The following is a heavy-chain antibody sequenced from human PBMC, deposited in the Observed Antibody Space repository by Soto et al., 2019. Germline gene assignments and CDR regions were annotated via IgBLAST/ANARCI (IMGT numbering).Heavy chain of an antibody. D-gene: IGHD1-26*01. CDR3: ARPGFSGSPDC. CDR2: VRNKPNRYST. J-gene: IGHJ4*02. CDR1: GFTFSDHY. V-gene: IGHV3-72*01. Sequence: EVQLVESGGGLVQPGGSLRLSCAASGFTFSDHYMDWVRQAPGKGLEWIGRVRNKPNRYSTEYAASVKGRFTISRNESKYALYLQMNSLTTDHAALYYCARPGFSGSPDCRGQGTLVTVFS.